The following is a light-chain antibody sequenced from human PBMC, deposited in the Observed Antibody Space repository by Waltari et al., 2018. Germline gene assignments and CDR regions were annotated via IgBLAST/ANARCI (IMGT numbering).Light chain of an antibody. CDR1: SSDVGAFNS. CDR3: SSFTTSSTLL. Sequence: QSALTQPASVSASPAESITISCTATSSDVGAFNSVSWYQQHPGKAPKFMIYDVSNRPSGVSHRFSGSKSGNTASLTISGLQAEDEAVYYCSSFTTSSTLLFGGGTKLTVL. V-gene: IGLV2-14*03. CDR2: DVS. J-gene: IGLJ2*01.